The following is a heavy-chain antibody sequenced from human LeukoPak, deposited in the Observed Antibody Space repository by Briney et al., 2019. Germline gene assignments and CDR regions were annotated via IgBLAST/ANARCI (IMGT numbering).Heavy chain of an antibody. V-gene: IGHV4-59*01. Sequence: SETLSPTCTVSGGSISSYYWSWIRQPPGKGLEWIGYIYYSGSTNYNPSLKSRVTISVDTSKNQFSLKLSSVTAADTAVYYCARVFPRGVDAFDIWGQGTMVTVSS. CDR1: GGSISSYY. D-gene: IGHD3-10*01. CDR2: IYYSGST. J-gene: IGHJ3*02. CDR3: ARVFPRGVDAFDI.